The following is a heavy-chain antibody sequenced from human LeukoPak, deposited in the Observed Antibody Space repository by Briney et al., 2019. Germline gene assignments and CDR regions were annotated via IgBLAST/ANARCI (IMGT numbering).Heavy chain of an antibody. V-gene: IGHV1-2*02. CDR1: GYTFTGYY. CDR3: ARDSDDFWSGYQSDAFDI. J-gene: IGHJ3*02. CDR2: INPNSGGT. D-gene: IGHD3-3*01. Sequence: ASVKVSCKASGYTFTGYYMHWVRQAPGQGLEWMGWINPNSGGTNYAQKFQGRVTMTRDTSISTAYMELSRLRSDDTAVYYCARDSDDFWSGYQSDAFDIWGQGTMVTVSS.